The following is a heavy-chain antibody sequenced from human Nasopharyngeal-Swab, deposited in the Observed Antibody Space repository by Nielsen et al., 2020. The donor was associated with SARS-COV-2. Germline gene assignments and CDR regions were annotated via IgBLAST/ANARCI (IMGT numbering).Heavy chain of an antibody. J-gene: IGHJ4*02. CDR2: ISYDGSNK. Sequence: GGSLRLSCAASGFTFSNYGMHWVRQAPGKGLEWVAVISYDGSNKYYADSVKGRFTISRDNSKNTLYLQMNSLRAEDTAVYYCAKKVMDYWGQGTPVTVSS. CDR1: GFTFSNYG. D-gene: IGHD3-16*01. CDR3: AKKVMDY. V-gene: IGHV3-30*18.